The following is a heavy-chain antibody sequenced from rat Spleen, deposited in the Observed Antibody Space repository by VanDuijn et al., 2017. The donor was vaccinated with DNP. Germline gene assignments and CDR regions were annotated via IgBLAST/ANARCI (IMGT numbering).Heavy chain of an antibody. J-gene: IGHJ4*01. CDR1: GFTFSDYY. Sequence: EVQLVESGGGLVQPGRSLKLSCAASGFTFSDYYMAWVRQAPKKGLEWVASISYEGRSTYYGDSVKGRFTISRDNAKSTLYLQMNRLRSEDTATYYCARQMGLRVPYYYAMDAWGQGTSVTVSS. CDR3: ARQMGLRVPYYYAMDA. CDR2: ISYEGRST. V-gene: IGHV5-22*01. D-gene: IGHD1-7*01.